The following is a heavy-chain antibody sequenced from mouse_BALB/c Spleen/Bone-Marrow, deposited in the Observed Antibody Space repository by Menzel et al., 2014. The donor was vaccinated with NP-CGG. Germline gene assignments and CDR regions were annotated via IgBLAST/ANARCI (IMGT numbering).Heavy chain of an antibody. CDR1: GFTFTDYY. J-gene: IGHJ2*01. Sequence: EVQLVESGGGLVQPGGSLRLSCAISGFTFTDYYMNWVRQPPGKALEWLGFIRNKAYSYTTEYSASVKGRFTISRDNSQSILYLQMNTLRAGDSATYYCARDMGGLLFDYWGQGTTLTVSS. CDR3: ARDMGGLLFDY. CDR2: IRNKAYSYTT. V-gene: IGHV7-3*02. D-gene: IGHD2-3*01.